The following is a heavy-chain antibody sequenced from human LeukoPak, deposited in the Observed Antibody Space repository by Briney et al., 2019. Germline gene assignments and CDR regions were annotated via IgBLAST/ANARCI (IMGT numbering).Heavy chain of an antibody. CDR1: AFTFSSYG. V-gene: IGHV3-30*18. Sequence: GGSLRLSCTGSAFTFSSYGMHWVRQAPGKGLEWVAVISYDGSNKYYADSVKGRFTISRDNSKNTLYLQMNSLRAEDTAVYYCAKTPEQLWLYGPFDYWGQGTLVTVSS. J-gene: IGHJ4*02. CDR3: AKTPEQLWLYGPFDY. CDR2: ISYDGSNK. D-gene: IGHD5-18*01.